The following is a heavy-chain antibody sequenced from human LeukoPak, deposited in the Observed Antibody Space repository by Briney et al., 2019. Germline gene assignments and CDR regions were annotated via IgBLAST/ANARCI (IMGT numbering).Heavy chain of an antibody. V-gene: IGHV4-59*08. Sequence: SETLSPTCTVSVGSISSHYWNWIRQPPGKGLEWIGYVFYTGYTNYNPSLKSRVTISLHTSKKQFSLRLSSVTAADTAVYYCATLGASGPDYWGQGTLVTVSS. CDR1: VGSISSHY. D-gene: IGHD2-8*02. CDR2: VFYTGYT. J-gene: IGHJ4*02. CDR3: ATLGASGPDY.